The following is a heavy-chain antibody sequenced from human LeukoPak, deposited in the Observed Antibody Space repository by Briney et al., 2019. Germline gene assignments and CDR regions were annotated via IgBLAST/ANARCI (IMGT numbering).Heavy chain of an antibody. CDR2: ISNDGNNK. D-gene: IGHD6-25*01. Sequence: GGSLRLSCAASGFTFNTYAIHWVRQAPGKGLEWVAVISNDGNNKYFADSVKGRVTISRDNAKNSLYLQMNSLRVEDTALYYCAREPSGFDYWGQGTLVTVSS. J-gene: IGHJ4*02. CDR3: AREPSGFDY. V-gene: IGHV3-30-3*01. CDR1: GFTFNTYA.